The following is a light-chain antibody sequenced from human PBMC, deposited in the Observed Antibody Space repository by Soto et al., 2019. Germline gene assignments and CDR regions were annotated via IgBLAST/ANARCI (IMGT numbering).Light chain of an antibody. Sequence: DIQMTQSPPSLSASVGDRVTITCRASQGIRNFVAWCQQKPGKVPKLLIYAASSLQSGVPSRFSGSRSGTDYNLTITSLQPEDVATYCCQMYSGVPVLGPGTKVEI. J-gene: IGKJ3*01. V-gene: IGKV1-27*01. CDR1: QGIRNF. CDR3: QMYSGVPV. CDR2: AAS.